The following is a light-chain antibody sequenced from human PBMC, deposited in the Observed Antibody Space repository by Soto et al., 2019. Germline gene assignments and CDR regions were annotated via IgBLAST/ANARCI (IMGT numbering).Light chain of an antibody. Sequence: QYALTQPASVSGSPGQSITISCTGTSSDVGGYNYVSWYQQHPGKAPKLMIYDVSNRPSGVSNRFSGSKSGNTASLTISGLQAEDEADYYCSSYTSSSTRRFGGGTKLTVL. CDR1: SSDVGGYNY. CDR2: DVS. CDR3: SSYTSSSTRR. J-gene: IGLJ2*01. V-gene: IGLV2-14*01.